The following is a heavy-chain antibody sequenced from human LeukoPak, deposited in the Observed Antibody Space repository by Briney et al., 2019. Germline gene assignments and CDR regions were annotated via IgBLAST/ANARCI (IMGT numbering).Heavy chain of an antibody. CDR2: IIPIFGTA. J-gene: IGHJ3*02. CDR1: GGTFSSYA. Sequence: SSVKVSCKASGGTFSSYAISWVRQAPGQGLEWMGGIIPIFGTANYAQKFQGRVTITTDEFTSTAYMELSSLRSEDTAVYYCAATRGRYDSSGYLTDAFDIWGQGTMVTVSS. V-gene: IGHV1-69*05. D-gene: IGHD3-22*01. CDR3: AATRGRYDSSGYLTDAFDI.